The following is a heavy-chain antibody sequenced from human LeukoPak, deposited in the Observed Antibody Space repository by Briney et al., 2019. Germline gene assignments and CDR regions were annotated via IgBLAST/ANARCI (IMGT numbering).Heavy chain of an antibody. D-gene: IGHD5-24*01. CDR2: INPNTGDT. CDR1: GYTFTAHN. V-gene: IGHV1-2*02. CDR3: APATMTFDY. Sequence: ASVKVSCKTSGYTFTAHNMNWVRQAPGLGLEWMGWINPNTGDTSYAQRFQGRVTMTRDTSISTAYMELSGLKSDDTAVYYCAPATMTFDYWGQGTLVTVSS. J-gene: IGHJ4*02.